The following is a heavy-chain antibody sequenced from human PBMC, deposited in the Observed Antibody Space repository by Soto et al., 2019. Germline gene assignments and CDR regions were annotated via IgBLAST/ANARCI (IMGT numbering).Heavy chain of an antibody. CDR2: ISYDGSNK. D-gene: IGHD5-18*01. J-gene: IGHJ4*02. CDR1: GFTFSSYG. Sequence: QVQLVDSGGGVVQPWRSLRLSCAASGFTFSSYGMHWVRQAPCKGLHWVAVISYDGSNKYYANSVKCRFTISRDNSKNTLYLQMNSLRAEDTAVYYCEKGDTAMATRDDYWGQGTLVTVSS. CDR3: EKGDTAMATRDDY. V-gene: IGHV3-30*18.